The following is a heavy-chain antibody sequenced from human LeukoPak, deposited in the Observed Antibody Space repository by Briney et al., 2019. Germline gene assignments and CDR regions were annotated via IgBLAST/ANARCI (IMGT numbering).Heavy chain of an antibody. CDR3: ARDIITGTTTGIDY. J-gene: IGHJ4*02. D-gene: IGHD1-20*01. CDR2: INHSGST. V-gene: IGHV4-34*01. Sequence: SETLSLTCAVYGGSFSGYYWSWIRQPPGKGLEWIGEINHSGSTNYNPSLKSRVTISVDTSKNQSSLKLSSVTAADTAVYYCARDIITGTTTGIDYWGQGTLVTVSS. CDR1: GGSFSGYY.